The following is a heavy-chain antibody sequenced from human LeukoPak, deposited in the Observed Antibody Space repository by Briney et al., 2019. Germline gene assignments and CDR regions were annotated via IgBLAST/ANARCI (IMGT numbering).Heavy chain of an antibody. V-gene: IGHV4-39*07. J-gene: IGHJ4*02. CDR1: GGSISSSSYY. CDR3: ARGPQTGVFTLGDRFDY. Sequence: SETLSLTCTVSGGSISSSSYYWGRIRQPPGKGLEWIGSIYYSGSTYYNPSLKSRVTISVDTSKNQFSLKLSSVTAADTAVYYCARGPQTGVFTLGDRFDYWGQGTLVTVSS. D-gene: IGHD3-16*01. CDR2: IYYSGST.